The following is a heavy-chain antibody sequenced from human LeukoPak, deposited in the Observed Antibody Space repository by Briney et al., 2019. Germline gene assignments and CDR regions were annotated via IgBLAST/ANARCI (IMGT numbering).Heavy chain of an antibody. V-gene: IGHV4-31*03. D-gene: IGHD4-23*01. CDR3: ARVTYGGKSADAFDI. CDR1: GGSISSGDYH. CDR2: IYHSGST. J-gene: IGHJ3*02. Sequence: SETLSLTCTVSGGSISSGDYHWSWIRQYPGKGLEWIGYIYHSGSTYYNPSLKSRLTISVDTSQNHFSLRLSSVTAADTAVYYCARVTYGGKSADAFDIWGQGTMVTVSS.